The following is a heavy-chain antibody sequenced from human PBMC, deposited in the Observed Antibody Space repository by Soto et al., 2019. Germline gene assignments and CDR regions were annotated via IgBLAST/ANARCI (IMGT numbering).Heavy chain of an antibody. CDR3: AKDLTPIQLWPSSLDF. D-gene: IGHD5-18*01. Sequence: PGGSLRLSCVASGFTFSRFAMSWVRQAPGKGLEWVSTISPPGGTTFYADSARGRFTISRDNSKNTLYLELNSLRAEDTAIYYCAKDLTPIQLWPSSLDFWGQGTLVTVSS. CDR1: GFTFSRFA. CDR2: ISPPGGTT. V-gene: IGHV3-23*01. J-gene: IGHJ4*02.